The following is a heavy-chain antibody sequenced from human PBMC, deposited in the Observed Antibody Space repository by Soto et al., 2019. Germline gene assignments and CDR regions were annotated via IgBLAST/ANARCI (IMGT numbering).Heavy chain of an antibody. J-gene: IGHJ5*02. Sequence: EVQLVESGGGLVQPGGSLRLSCAASGFTFSSYWMSWVRQAPGKGLEWVANIKQDGSEKYYVDSVKGRFTISRDNAKNSLYLQMNSLRAEDTAVYYCATPQGDLINWFDPWGQGTLVTVSS. V-gene: IGHV3-7*01. CDR1: GFTFSSYW. D-gene: IGHD2-21*02. CDR3: ATPQGDLINWFDP. CDR2: IKQDGSEK.